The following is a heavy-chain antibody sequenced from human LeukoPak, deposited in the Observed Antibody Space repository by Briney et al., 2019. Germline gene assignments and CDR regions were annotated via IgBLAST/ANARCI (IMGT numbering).Heavy chain of an antibody. J-gene: IGHJ4*02. V-gene: IGHV3-7*01. CDR2: VHQRESER. CDR1: GFGFGSYW. CDR3: ARDPPWVDY. Sequence: GGSLRLSFVGSGFGFGSYWMSWVRQAPGQGLEWVATVHQRESERYYGDSVRGRFTVSRDNARASLYLQMNNLRVEDSGVYHCARDPPWVDYWGQGTLVTVSS. D-gene: IGHD7-27*01.